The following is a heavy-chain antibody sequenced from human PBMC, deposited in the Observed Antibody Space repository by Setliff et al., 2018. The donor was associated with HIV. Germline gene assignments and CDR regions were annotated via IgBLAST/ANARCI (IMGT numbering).Heavy chain of an antibody. D-gene: IGHD1-1*01. CDR3: AREPPEVTITTHKLDI. Sequence: ASVKVSCKAFGYAFSSYGINWLRQAPGQGLEWMGWIHPYTGDTDQGQKVQGRLTMTTDTSTNTAYMELTSLRPDDTAVYFCAREPPEVTITTHKLDIWGQGTLVTVSS. V-gene: IGHV1-18*01. CDR1: GYAFSSYG. J-gene: IGHJ3*02. CDR2: IHPYTGDT.